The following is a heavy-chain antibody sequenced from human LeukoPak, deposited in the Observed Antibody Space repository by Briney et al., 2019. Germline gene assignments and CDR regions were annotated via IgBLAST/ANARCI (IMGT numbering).Heavy chain of an antibody. Sequence: SQTLSLTCTVSGGSISSGGYYWSWIRQHPGKGLELIGYIYYSGSTYYNPSLKSRVTISVDTSKNQFSLTLSSVTAADTAVYYCARAKSYYYDSSVSLFYYYYGMDVWGQGTTVTVSS. CDR2: IYYSGST. CDR3: ARAKSYYYDSSVSLFYYYYGMDV. J-gene: IGHJ6*02. D-gene: IGHD3-22*01. V-gene: IGHV4-31*03. CDR1: GGSISSGGYY.